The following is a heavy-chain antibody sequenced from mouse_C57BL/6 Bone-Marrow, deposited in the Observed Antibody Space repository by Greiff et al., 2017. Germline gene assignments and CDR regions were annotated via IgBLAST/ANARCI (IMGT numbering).Heavy chain of an antibody. CDR2: IDPEDGDT. Sequence: VQLKESGAELVRPGASVKLSCTASGFNIKDYYMHWVKQRPEQGLEWIGRIDPEDGDTEYAPKFQGKATMPADTTSNTAYLHLSSLTSEDTAVYYCTPGFAYWGQGTLVTVSA. CDR1: GFNIKDYY. CDR3: TPGFAY. V-gene: IGHV14-1*01. J-gene: IGHJ3*01.